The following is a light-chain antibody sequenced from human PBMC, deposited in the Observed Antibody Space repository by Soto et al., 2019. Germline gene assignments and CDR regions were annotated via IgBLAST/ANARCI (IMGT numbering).Light chain of an antibody. Sequence: DIQMTQSPSTLSASVGDRVTITCRASQSIGSWLAWYQQKPGKAPKLLIYDASTLKSGVPSRFSGSGSGTEFTLTITRLQPEDYTNYYCQQYNPFTFGPGTKVYI. J-gene: IGKJ3*01. CDR3: QQYNPFT. CDR1: QSIGSW. CDR2: DAS. V-gene: IGKV1-5*01.